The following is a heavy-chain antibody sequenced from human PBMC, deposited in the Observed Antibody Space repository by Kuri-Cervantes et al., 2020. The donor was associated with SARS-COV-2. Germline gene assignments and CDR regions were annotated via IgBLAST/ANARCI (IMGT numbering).Heavy chain of an antibody. D-gene: IGHD1-26*01. CDR1: GGSISTYY. V-gene: IGHV4-59*01. CDR2: LYYSGST. Sequence: SDTLSLTCTVSGGSISTYYWSWIRQPPGKGLEWIGYLYYSGSTNYNPSLKGRVTISLDTSKNQFSLKLSSVTAADTAVYYCATGSYYVAYDYWGQGTPVTVSS. J-gene: IGHJ4*02. CDR3: ATGSYYVAYDY.